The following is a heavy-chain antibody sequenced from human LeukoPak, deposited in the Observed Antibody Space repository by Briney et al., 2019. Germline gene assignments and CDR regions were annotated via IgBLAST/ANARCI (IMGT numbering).Heavy chain of an antibody. Sequence: PGGSLRLSCAASGFIFSSNGMHWVRQAPGKGLEWVAVIWYDGSKKYYADSVKGRFTISRDNSKNTLGLQMDRLRAEDTAVHYCARMSESHIDYWGQGSLVTVSS. CDR1: GFIFSSNG. CDR2: IWYDGSKK. J-gene: IGHJ4*02. V-gene: IGHV3-33*01. CDR3: ARMSESHIDY. D-gene: IGHD3-3*01.